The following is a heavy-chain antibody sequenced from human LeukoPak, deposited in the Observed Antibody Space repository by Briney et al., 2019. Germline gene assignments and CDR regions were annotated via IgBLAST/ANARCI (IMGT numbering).Heavy chain of an antibody. D-gene: IGHD3-3*01. CDR3: AKTGAITIFGVESSPYYYYGMDV. V-gene: IGHV3-23*01. J-gene: IGHJ6*02. Sequence: GGSLRLSCAASGFTFSSYAMSWVRQAPGKGLGWVSAISGSGGSTYYADSVKGRFTISRDNSKNTLYLQMNSLRAEDTAVYYCAKTGAITIFGVESSPYYYYGMDVWGQGTTVTVSS. CDR1: GFTFSSYA. CDR2: ISGSGGST.